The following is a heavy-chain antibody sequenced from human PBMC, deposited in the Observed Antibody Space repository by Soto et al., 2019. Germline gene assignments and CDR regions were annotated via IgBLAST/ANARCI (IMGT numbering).Heavy chain of an antibody. Sequence: QVQLVESGGGVVQPGRSLRLSCAASGFTFSSYGMHWVRQAPGKGLEWVAVISYDGSNKYYADSVKGRFTISRDNSKNTLYLQMISLRAEDMAVYYCGRVSGWFDYWGQGTLVTVSS. J-gene: IGHJ4*02. CDR3: GRVSGWFDY. CDR1: GFTFSSYG. CDR2: ISYDGSNK. V-gene: IGHV3-30*03. D-gene: IGHD6-19*01.